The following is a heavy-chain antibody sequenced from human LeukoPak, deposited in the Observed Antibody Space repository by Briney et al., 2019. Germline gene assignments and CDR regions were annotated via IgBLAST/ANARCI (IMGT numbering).Heavy chain of an antibody. D-gene: IGHD6-13*01. Sequence: SGTLSLTCAVSGGSISSSNWWSWVRQPPGKGLEWIGEIYHSGSTNYNPSLKSRVTISVDKSKNQFSLKLSSVTAADTAVYYCAASNILAAAGPLTYWGQGTLVTVSS. CDR1: GGSISSSNW. CDR2: IYHSGST. J-gene: IGHJ4*02. V-gene: IGHV4-4*02. CDR3: AASNILAAAGPLTY.